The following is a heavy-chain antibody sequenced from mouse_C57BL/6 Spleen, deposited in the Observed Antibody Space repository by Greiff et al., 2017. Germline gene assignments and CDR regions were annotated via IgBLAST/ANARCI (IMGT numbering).Heavy chain of an antibody. Sequence: EVQLVESGGGLVKPGGSLKLSCAASGFTFSSYAMSWVRQTPEKRLEWVATISDGGSYTYYPDNVKGRFTISRDNAKNNLYLQMSHLKSEDTAMYYCAREGSGYYFDYWGQGTTLTVSS. CDR2: ISDGGSYT. CDR1: GFTFSSYA. J-gene: IGHJ2*01. D-gene: IGHD1-3*01. CDR3: AREGSGYYFDY. V-gene: IGHV5-4*01.